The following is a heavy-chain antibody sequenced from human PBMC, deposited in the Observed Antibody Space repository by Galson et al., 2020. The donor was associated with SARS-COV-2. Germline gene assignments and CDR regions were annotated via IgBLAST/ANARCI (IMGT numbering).Heavy chain of an antibody. CDR3: ARGGIAVAETFDY. D-gene: IGHD6-19*01. Sequence: GESLKISCAASGFSVSNNYMSWVRQPPGKGLEWVSVIYGGDRTYYIDSVKGRFTISRDNSKNTLYLQMNSLRAEDTAVYYCARGGIAVAETFDYWGQGTLVTVSS. CDR1: GFSVSNNY. V-gene: IGHV3-53*01. CDR2: IYGGDRT. J-gene: IGHJ4*02.